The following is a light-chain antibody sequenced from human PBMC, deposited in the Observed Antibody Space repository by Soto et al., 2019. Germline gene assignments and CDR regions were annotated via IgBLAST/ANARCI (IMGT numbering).Light chain of an antibody. CDR3: QSYDTSLSGAWV. J-gene: IGLJ3*02. CDR2: GTT. CDR1: PSNIGAGFD. Sequence: QSVLTQPPSVSGAPGQRITISCTGSPSNIGAGFDVHWYQQFTGTAPKLLIYGTTSRPSGVPDRFSGSQSGTSASLAITGLQAGDEADYYCQSYDTSLSGAWVFGGGTQLTVL. V-gene: IGLV1-40*01.